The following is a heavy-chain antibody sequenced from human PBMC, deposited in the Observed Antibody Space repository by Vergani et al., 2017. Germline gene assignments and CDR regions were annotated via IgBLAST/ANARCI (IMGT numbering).Heavy chain of an antibody. CDR2: VYPSGTT. Sequence: QLQLQESGPGLAKPSETLSLTCTVSGGSISSSSYYWGWIRQTAERRLEWMGRVYPSGTTNYNPSLNGRVTIFVDKSKNLLSLRLNSVTAADTAVYYCVRRNNVVRETDYFDYWGQGILVTVSS. V-gene: IGHV4-61*05. J-gene: IGHJ4*02. D-gene: IGHD3-10*01. CDR3: VRRNNVVRETDYFDY. CDR1: GGSISSSSYY.